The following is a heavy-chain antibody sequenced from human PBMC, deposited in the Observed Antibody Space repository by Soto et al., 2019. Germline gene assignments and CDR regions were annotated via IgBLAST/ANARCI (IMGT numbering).Heavy chain of an antibody. Sequence: QVQLVQSGAEVKKPGASVKVSCKASGYTFTSYGITWVRQAPGQGLEWLGWINGYNGNTNYAQKLQGIVTMTTDTSTSTTYIDLRSLISDDTAVYYCARMGDVPYYYYGLDVWGQGTTVTVSS. CDR2: INGYNGNT. J-gene: IGHJ6*02. D-gene: IGHD3-16*01. CDR3: ARMGDVPYYYYGLDV. V-gene: IGHV1-18*01. CDR1: GYTFTSYG.